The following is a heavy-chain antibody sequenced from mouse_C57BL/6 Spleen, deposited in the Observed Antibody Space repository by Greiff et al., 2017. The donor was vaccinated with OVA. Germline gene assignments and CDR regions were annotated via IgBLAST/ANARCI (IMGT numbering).Heavy chain of an antibody. CDR1: GYSITSGYY. J-gene: IGHJ4*01. CDR2: ISYDGSN. V-gene: IGHV3-6*01. CDR3: ARGGITTVVRDAMDY. D-gene: IGHD1-1*01. Sequence: EVQLQQSGPGLVKPSQSLSLTCSVTGYSITSGYYWNWIRQFPGNKLEWMGYISYDGSNNYNPSLKNRISITRDTSKNQFFLKLNSVTTEDTATYYCARGGITTVVRDAMDYWGQGTSVTVSS.